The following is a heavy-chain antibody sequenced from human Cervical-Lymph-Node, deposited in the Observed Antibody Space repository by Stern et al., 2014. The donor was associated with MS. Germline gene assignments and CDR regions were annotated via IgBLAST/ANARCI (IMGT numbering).Heavy chain of an antibody. V-gene: IGHV5-51*01. CDR2: IYFDDSET. CDR1: GFSVTNYW. J-gene: IGHJ4*02. Sequence: VQLVQSGADVKKPGESLKISCKGSGFSVTNYWIGWVRQMPGKGLEWVGIIYFDDSETRYSPALQGQVTISADNPISTAYLQWSSLKASDTAMYYCAAGESYEFFDYWGQGTLVTVSS. CDR3: AAGESYEFFDY. D-gene: IGHD3-16*01.